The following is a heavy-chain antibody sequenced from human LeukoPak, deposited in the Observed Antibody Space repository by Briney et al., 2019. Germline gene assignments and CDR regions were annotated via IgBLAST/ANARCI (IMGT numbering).Heavy chain of an antibody. CDR2: ISSSSSCI. J-gene: IGHJ4*02. CDR3: ARGDYDFWRGFI. Sequence: GGSLRLSCAASGFTFSSYSMNWVRQAPGKGLEWVSSISSSSSCIYYADSVKGRFTISRDNSKNTLYLQMNSLRAEDTAVYYCARGDYDFWRGFIWGQGTLVTVSS. D-gene: IGHD3-3*01. CDR1: GFTFSSYS. V-gene: IGHV3-21*01.